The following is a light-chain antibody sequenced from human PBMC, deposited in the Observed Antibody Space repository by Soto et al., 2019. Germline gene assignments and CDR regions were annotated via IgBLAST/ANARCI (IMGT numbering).Light chain of an antibody. CDR3: QQYNKWPPWT. V-gene: IGKV3-15*01. J-gene: IGKJ1*01. CDR2: RAS. Sequence: EVVMTQSPVTLSVSPGERATLSCRASQSVRTNLAWYQQKPGQAPRLLIYRASTRAIGIPARFSGGGSGTEFTLTISSLQSEDFAVYYCQQYNKWPPWTFGQGTKVEIK. CDR1: QSVRTN.